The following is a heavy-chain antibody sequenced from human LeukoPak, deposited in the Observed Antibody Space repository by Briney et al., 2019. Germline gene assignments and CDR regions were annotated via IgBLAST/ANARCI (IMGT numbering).Heavy chain of an antibody. V-gene: IGHV1-18*01. D-gene: IGHD3-3*01. J-gene: IGHJ4*02. CDR1: GYTFTNYG. Sequence: GASVKVSCKASGYTFTNYGISWVRQAPGQGLEWMGWISAYSGNTNYAQNLQGGVTMTTDTSTSTAYMELRSLRSDDTAVYYCARAPDDYDFWSGPFDYWGRGTLVTVSS. CDR2: ISAYSGNT. CDR3: ARAPDDYDFWSGPFDY.